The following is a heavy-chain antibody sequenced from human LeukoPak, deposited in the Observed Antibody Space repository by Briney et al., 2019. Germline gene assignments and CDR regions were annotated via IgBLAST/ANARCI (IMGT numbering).Heavy chain of an antibody. CDR2: INQDGTEK. CDR3: ARGGYYGSGRYYFDS. D-gene: IGHD3-3*01. CDR1: GFTFTTYW. Sequence: AGGSLRLSCAASGFTFTTYWMSWVRQLPGKGLEWVANINQDGTEKYYVDSVKGRFTISRDNAKNTLHLQMNSLRAEDTAVYYCARGGYYGSGRYYFDSWGQGTLVTVSS. J-gene: IGHJ4*02. V-gene: IGHV3-7*01.